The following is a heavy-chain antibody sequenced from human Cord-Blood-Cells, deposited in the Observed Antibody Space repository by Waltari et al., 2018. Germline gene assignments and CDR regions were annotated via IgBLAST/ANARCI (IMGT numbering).Heavy chain of an antibody. CDR1: GFTFSSYA. V-gene: IGHV3-30-3*01. CDR3: AGGSYFHY. D-gene: IGHD1-26*01. Sequence: QVQLVESGGGVVQPGRSLRLSCAASGFTFSSYAMHWVRQAPGKGLEWVAVISYDGSNKYYADYVKGRFTISRDNSKNTLYLQMNSLRAEDTAVYYCAGGSYFHYWGQGTLVTVSS. CDR2: ISYDGSNK. J-gene: IGHJ4*02.